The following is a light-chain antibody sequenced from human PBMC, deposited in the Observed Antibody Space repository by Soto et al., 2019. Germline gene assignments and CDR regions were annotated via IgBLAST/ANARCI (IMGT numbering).Light chain of an antibody. V-gene: IGLV1-47*01. CDR2: GNS. CDR3: AAWDDSLSGPV. Sequence: QSVLTQPPSASGTPGQRATISCSGSSSNIGSHYVYWYQQLPGTAPKLLIYGNSQRPSGVPDRFSGSKSGTSASLAISGLRSEDEADYYCAAWDDSLSGPVFGGGTKLTVL. J-gene: IGLJ3*02. CDR1: SSNIGSHY.